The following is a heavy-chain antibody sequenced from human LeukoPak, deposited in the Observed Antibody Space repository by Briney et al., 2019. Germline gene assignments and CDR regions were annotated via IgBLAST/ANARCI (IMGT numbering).Heavy chain of an antibody. CDR2: INSDGSST. J-gene: IGHJ3*02. CDR1: GFTLSSYW. CDR3: ARVVQYYDSSGYPNAFDI. D-gene: IGHD3-22*01. V-gene: IGHV3-74*01. Sequence: GGSLRLSCAASGFTLSSYWMHWVRQAPGKGLVWVTRINSDGSSTSYADSVKGRFTISRDNAKNTLYLQMNSLRGEDTAVYYCARVVQYYDSSGYPNAFDIWGQGTMVTVSS.